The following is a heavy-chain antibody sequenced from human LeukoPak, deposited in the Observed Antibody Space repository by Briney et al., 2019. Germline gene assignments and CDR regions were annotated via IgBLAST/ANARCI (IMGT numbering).Heavy chain of an antibody. CDR3: ARGDHYDPSSFDI. V-gene: IGHV4-59*01. J-gene: IGHJ3*02. Sequence: SETLSLTRTVSGGSISSYYWSWIRQPPGKGLEWIGYIYYSGSTNYNPSLKSRVTISVDTSKDQFSLKLSSVTAADTAVYYCARGDHYDPSSFDIWGQGTMVTVSS. CDR2: IYYSGST. CDR1: GGSISSYY. D-gene: IGHD3-3*01.